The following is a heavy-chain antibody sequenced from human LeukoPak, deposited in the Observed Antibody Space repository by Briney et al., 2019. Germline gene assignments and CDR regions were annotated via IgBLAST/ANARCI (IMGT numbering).Heavy chain of an antibody. CDR2: INPNSGGT. CDR3: ARAGYSSGWYVGY. J-gene: IGHJ4*02. V-gene: IGHV1-2*02. CDR1: GYTFTCYY. Sequence: GASVKVSCKASGYTFTCYYMHWVRQAPGQGLEWMGWINPNSGGTNYAQKFQGRVTMTRDTSISTAYMELSRLRSDDTAVYYCARAGYSSGWYVGYWGQGTLVTVSS. D-gene: IGHD6-19*01.